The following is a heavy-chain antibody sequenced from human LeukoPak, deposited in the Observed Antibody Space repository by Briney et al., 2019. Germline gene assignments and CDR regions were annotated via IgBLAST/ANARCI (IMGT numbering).Heavy chain of an antibody. Sequence: ASVKVSCKASGYTFTGYYMHWVRQAPGQGLEWMGWINPNSGGTNYAQKFQGRVTMTRDTSISTAYMELSRLRSDDTAVYYCARDGYSSGWAPDAFDIWGQGTMVTVSS. J-gene: IGHJ3*02. V-gene: IGHV1-2*02. D-gene: IGHD6-19*01. CDR1: GYTFTGYY. CDR2: INPNSGGT. CDR3: ARDGYSSGWAPDAFDI.